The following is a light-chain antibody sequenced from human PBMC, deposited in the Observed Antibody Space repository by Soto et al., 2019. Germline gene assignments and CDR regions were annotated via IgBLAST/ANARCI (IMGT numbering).Light chain of an antibody. J-gene: IGLJ2*01. V-gene: IGLV2-8*01. CDR3: SSYAGSNSVV. CDR1: SSDVGGYNY. Sequence: QSALTQPPSPSGSPGQSVTISCTGTSSDVGGYNYVSWYQQHPGKAPKLIIYDVSKRPSGVPDRFSGSKSGNTASLTVSGLQAEDEADYYCSSYAGSNSVVFGGGTKLTVL. CDR2: DVS.